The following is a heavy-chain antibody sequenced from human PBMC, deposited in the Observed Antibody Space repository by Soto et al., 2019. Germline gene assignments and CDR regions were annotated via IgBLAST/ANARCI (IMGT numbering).Heavy chain of an antibody. Sequence: GSVKVSCKASGYTFTSYYVHWVRQAPGQGLEWMGIINPSGGSTSYAQKFQGRVTMTRDTSTSTVYMELSSLRSEDTAVYYCARDARVVDASRCNWFDPWGQGTLVTVSS. V-gene: IGHV1-46*01. CDR3: ARDARVVDASRCNWFDP. J-gene: IGHJ5*02. CDR1: GYTFTSYY. D-gene: IGHD2-15*01. CDR2: INPSGGST.